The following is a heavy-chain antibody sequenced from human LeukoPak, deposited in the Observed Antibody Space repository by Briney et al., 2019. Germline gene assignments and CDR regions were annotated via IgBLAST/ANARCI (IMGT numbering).Heavy chain of an antibody. Sequence: GASVKVSCKASGYTFTSYGISWVRQAPGQGLEWMGWISAYNGNTNYAQKLQGRVTMTTDTSTSTAYMELRSLRSDDTAVYYCARVMGGSGSYYPKGVTDYWGQGTLVTVSS. J-gene: IGHJ4*02. CDR2: ISAYNGNT. CDR1: GYTFTSYG. V-gene: IGHV1-18*01. D-gene: IGHD1-26*01. CDR3: ARVMGGSGSYYPKGVTDY.